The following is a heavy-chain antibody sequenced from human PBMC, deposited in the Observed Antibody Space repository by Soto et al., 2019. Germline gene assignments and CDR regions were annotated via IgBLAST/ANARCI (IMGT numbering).Heavy chain of an antibody. D-gene: IGHD2-15*01. Sequence: QVQLVQSGAEVKKPGSSVKVSCKASGGTFSSYTISWVRQAPGKGLEWMGRIIPILGIANYAQKFQGRVTITAAKSTSTTYMELSSLRSEDTAVYYCARDKGPRGGSTIGCDYWGQGTLVTVSS. V-gene: IGHV1-69*08. J-gene: IGHJ4*02. CDR1: GGTFSSYT. CDR2: IIPILGIA. CDR3: ARDKGPRGGSTIGCDY.